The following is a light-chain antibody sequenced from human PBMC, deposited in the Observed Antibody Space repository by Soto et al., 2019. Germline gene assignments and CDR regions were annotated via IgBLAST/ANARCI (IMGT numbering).Light chain of an antibody. CDR2: GAS. J-gene: IGKJ1*01. Sequence: EILLTQAPDTLSLSPMELATLSLMATQTVSSNYLAWCQQRPGQAPRLLIYGASTRAAGIPDRFSGSGSGTEFTLTIISLQSEDFAVYYCQQYNNWPRTFGHGTMVDIK. CDR3: QQYNNWPRT. V-gene: IGKV3D-15*01. CDR1: QTVSSN.